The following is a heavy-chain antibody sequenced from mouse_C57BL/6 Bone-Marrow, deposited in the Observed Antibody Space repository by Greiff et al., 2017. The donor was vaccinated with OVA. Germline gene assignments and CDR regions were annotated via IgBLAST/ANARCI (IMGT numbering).Heavy chain of an antibody. CDR2: IHPNSGST. V-gene: IGHV1-64*01. CDR1: GYTFTSYW. CDR3: ARWVILTVYFDY. Sequence: QVQLKQPGAELVKPGASVKLSCKASGYTFTSYWMHWVKQRPGQGLEWIGMIHPNSGSTNYNEKFKSKATLTVDKSSSTAYMQLSSLTSEDSAVYYCARWVILTVYFDYWGQGTTLTVSS. D-gene: IGHD2-12*01. J-gene: IGHJ2*01.